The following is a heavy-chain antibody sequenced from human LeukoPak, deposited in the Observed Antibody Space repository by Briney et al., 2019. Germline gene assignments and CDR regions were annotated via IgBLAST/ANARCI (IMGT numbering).Heavy chain of an antibody. CDR3: ARGYIQGIAAAGTLGKNWFDP. D-gene: IGHD6-13*01. CDR1: GYTFTGYY. CDR2: INPNSGGT. Sequence: GASVKVSCKASGYTFTGYYMHWVRQAPGQGLEWMGWINPNSGGTNYAQKFQGRVTMTRDTSISTAYMELSRLRSDDTAVYYCARGYIQGIAAAGTLGKNWFDPWGQGTLVTVSS. V-gene: IGHV1-2*02. J-gene: IGHJ5*02.